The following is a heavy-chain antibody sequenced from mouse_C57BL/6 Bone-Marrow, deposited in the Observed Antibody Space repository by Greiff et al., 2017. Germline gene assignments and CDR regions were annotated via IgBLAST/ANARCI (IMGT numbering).Heavy chain of an antibody. D-gene: IGHD1-1*01. V-gene: IGHV2-5*01. CDR1: GFSLTSYV. CDR3: AKGITTVPFAY. CDR2: LWRGGST. J-gene: IGHJ3*01. Sequence: VQLQQSGPGLVQPSQSLFITCTVSGFSLTSYVVHWVRQSPGKGLEWLGVLWRGGSTDYNAAFISRLSITKRNSKSQVFFKMNSLQATETAIYYCAKGITTVPFAYWGQGTLATVSA.